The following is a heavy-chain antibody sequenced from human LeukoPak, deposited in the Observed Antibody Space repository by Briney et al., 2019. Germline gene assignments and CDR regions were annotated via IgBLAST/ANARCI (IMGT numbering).Heavy chain of an antibody. CDR3: ARGGNSDLDN. J-gene: IGHJ4*02. D-gene: IGHD4-23*01. CDR2: IGSRGYTK. V-gene: IGHV3-11*01. CDR1: GFTFSDYY. Sequence: GGSLRLSCAASGFTFSDYYMTWIRQAPGKGLERVSYIGSRGYTKYYADSVKGRFTISRDNAKNSVYLHMNSLRAEDTAMYYCARGGNSDLDNWGQGTLVTVSS.